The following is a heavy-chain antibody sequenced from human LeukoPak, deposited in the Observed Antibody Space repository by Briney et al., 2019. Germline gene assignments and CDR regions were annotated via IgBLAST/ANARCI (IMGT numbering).Heavy chain of an antibody. Sequence: PGRSLRLSCAASGFTFSSYGMHWVRQAPGKGLEWVAVISYDGSNKYYADSVKGRFTISRDNSKNTLYLQMNSLRAEDTAVYYCAKEVRQWLVRWFDPWGQGTLVTVSS. CDR2: ISYDGSNK. CDR3: AKEVRQWLVRWFDP. CDR1: GFTFSSYG. D-gene: IGHD6-19*01. V-gene: IGHV3-30*18. J-gene: IGHJ5*02.